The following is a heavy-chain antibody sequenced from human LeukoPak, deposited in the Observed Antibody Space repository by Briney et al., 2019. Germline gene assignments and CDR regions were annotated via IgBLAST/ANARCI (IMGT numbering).Heavy chain of an antibody. J-gene: IGHJ4*02. CDR2: IKSKTDGGTT. D-gene: IGHD1-14*01. V-gene: IGHV3-15*01. CDR3: TTAFLPQNDY. CDR1: GFTFSTYA. Sequence: GRSLRLSCAASGFTFSTYAMHWVRQAPGKGLEWVGRIKSKTDGGTTDYAAPVKGRFTISRDDSKNTLYLQMNSLKTEDPAVYYCTTAFLPQNDYWGQGTLVTVSS.